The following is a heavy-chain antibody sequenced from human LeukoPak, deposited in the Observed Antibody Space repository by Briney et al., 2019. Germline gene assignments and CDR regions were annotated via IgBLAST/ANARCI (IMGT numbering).Heavy chain of an antibody. CDR2: MNPNNGNT. J-gene: IGHJ4*02. D-gene: IGHD3-22*01. V-gene: IGHV1-8*01. CDR1: GYTFTSYD. CDR3: ARYYDSSYYDHDY. Sequence: ASVKVSCKASGYTFTSYDINWVRQVTGQGLEWMGWMNPNNGNTGYVQKFQGRVTMTRDTSIGTAYMELRSLRSDDTAVYYCARYYDSSYYDHDYWGQGTLVTVSS.